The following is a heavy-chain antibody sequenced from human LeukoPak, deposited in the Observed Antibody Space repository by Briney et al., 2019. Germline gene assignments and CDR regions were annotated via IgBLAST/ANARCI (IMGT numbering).Heavy chain of an antibody. V-gene: IGHV1-2*02. CDR1: GYTFTGYY. CDR2: INPNSGGT. D-gene: IGHD6-6*01. J-gene: IGHJ4*02. CDR3: ARESIAARRFDY. Sequence: EASVKVSFKASGYTFTGYYMHWARQAPGQGLEWMGWINPNSGGTNYAQKFQGRVTMTRDTSISTAYMELSRLRSDDTAVYYCARESIAARRFDYWGQGTLVTVSS.